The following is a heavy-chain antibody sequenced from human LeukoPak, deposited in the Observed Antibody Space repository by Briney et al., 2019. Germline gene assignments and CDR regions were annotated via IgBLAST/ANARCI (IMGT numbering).Heavy chain of an antibody. CDR2: IYSGGST. D-gene: IGHD1-26*01. J-gene: IGHJ3*02. Sequence: GGSLRLSCAASGFTVSSNYTSWVRQAPGKGLEWVSVIYSGGSTYYADSVKGRFTISRDNSKNTLYLQMNSLRAEDTAVYYCARWGGWELLLGDAFDIWGQGTMVTVSS. CDR3: ARWGGWELLLGDAFDI. V-gene: IGHV3-53*01. CDR1: GFTVSSNY.